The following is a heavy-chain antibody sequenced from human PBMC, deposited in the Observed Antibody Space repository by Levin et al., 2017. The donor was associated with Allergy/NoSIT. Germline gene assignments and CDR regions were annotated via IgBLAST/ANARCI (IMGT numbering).Heavy chain of an antibody. CDR1: GFTFSSYW. Sequence: ASVKVSCAASGFTFSSYWMHWVRQAPGKGLVWVSRINSDGSSTSYADSVKGRFTISRDNAKNTLYLQMNSLRAEDTAVYYCARGYFDSSGYTLYWGQGTLVTVSS. CDR3: ARGYFDSSGYTLY. V-gene: IGHV3-74*01. D-gene: IGHD3-22*01. CDR2: INSDGSST. J-gene: IGHJ1*01.